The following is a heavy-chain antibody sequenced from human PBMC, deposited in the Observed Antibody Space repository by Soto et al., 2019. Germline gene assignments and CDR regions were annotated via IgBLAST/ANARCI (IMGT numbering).Heavy chain of an antibody. Sequence: SETLSLTCTFSGGSISSSSYYWGWIRQPPGKGLEWIGSIYYSGSTYYNPSLKSRVTISVDTSKNQFSLKLSSVTAADTAVYYCARGDYSIENYYYYYMDVWGKWTTVTVSS. CDR2: IYYSGST. CDR1: GGSISSSSYY. V-gene: IGHV4-39*01. CDR3: ARGDYSIENYYYYYMDV. J-gene: IGHJ6*03. D-gene: IGHD4-4*01.